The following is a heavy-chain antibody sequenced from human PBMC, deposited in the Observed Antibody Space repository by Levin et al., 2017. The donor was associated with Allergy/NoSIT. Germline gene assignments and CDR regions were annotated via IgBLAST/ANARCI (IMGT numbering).Heavy chain of an antibody. J-gene: IGHJ6*02. CDR1: GFTFSSYA. Sequence: QAGGSLRLSCAASGFTFSSYAMHWVRQAPGKGLEWVAVISYDGSNKYYADSVKGRFTISRDNSKNTLYLQMNSLRAEDTAVYYCARWGVYGDPRGVYYYYGMDVWGQGTTVTVSS. V-gene: IGHV3-30-3*01. CDR2: ISYDGSNK. D-gene: IGHD4-17*01. CDR3: ARWGVYGDPRGVYYYYGMDV.